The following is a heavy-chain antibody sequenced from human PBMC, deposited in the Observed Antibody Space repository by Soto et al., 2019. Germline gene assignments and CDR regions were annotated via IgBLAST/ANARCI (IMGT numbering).Heavy chain of an antibody. CDR1: GYSFTSYY. V-gene: IGHV1-46*01. Sequence: ASVKVSCKASGYSFTSYYMQWVRQAPGQGLEWVGLIKPSGGGGTVYAQKFQGRVTMTRDTSTSTVYMELSSLTSEDTAVYYCATWRNRLDPWGQGTLVTVSS. CDR2: IKPSGGGGT. J-gene: IGHJ5*02. CDR3: ATWRNRLDP.